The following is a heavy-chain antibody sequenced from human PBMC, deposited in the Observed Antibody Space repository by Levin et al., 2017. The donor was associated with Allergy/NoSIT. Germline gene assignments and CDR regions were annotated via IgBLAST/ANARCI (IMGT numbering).Heavy chain of an antibody. J-gene: IGHJ4*02. CDR2: IQNDGSTT. CDR3: ASLQPDAGRYFDS. Sequence: LSLTCAASGFTFSRSWMHWVRQAPGKGLVWVSRIQNDGSTTTYADSVKGRFTISRDNAKNTLYLQMNSLRAEDTAVYYCASLQPDAGRYFDSWGQGTLVTVSS. CDR1: GFTFSRSW. D-gene: IGHD5-24*01. V-gene: IGHV3-74*01.